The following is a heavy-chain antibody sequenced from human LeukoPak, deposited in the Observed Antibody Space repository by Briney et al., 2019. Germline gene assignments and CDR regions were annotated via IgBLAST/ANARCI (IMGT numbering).Heavy chain of an antibody. CDR1: GGSISSYY. CDR2: IYTSGST. CDR3: ARQPWNMGAYYFDL. D-gene: IGHD1-26*01. J-gene: IGHJ4*02. V-gene: IGHV4-4*07. Sequence: PSETLSLTCTVSGGSISSYYWSWIRQPAGKGLEWIGRIYTSGSTNYNPSLKSRVTMSVDTSKNQFSLKLNSVTATDTAVYYCARQPWNMGAYYFDLWGQGTLVTVSS.